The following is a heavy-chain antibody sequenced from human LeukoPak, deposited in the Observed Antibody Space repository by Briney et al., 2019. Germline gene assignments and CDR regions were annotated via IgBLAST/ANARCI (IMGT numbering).Heavy chain of an antibody. V-gene: IGHV3-11*01. J-gene: IGHJ4*02. CDR2: ISSSGSTI. Sequence: GGSLRLSCAASGFTFSDYYMSWIRQAPGKGLEWVSYISSSGSTIYYADSVKGRFTISRDNAKNSLYLQMNSLRAEDTAVYYRARELEMATFDYWGQGTLVTVSS. D-gene: IGHD5-24*01. CDR3: ARELEMATFDY. CDR1: GFTFSDYY.